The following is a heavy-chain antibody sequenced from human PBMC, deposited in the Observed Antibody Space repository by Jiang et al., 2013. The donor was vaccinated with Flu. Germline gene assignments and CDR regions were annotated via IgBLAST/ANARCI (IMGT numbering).Heavy chain of an antibody. CDR3: ARGMVRGVITPYNWFDP. D-gene: IGHD3-10*01. J-gene: IGHJ5*02. V-gene: IGHV1-2*04. Sequence: GASVKVSCKASGYTFTGYYMHWVRQAPGQGLEWMGWINPNSGGTNYAQKFQGWVTMTRDTSISTAYMELSRLRSDDTAVYYCARGMVRGVITPYNWFDPWGQGTLVTVSS. CDR2: INPNSGGT. CDR1: GYTFTGYY.